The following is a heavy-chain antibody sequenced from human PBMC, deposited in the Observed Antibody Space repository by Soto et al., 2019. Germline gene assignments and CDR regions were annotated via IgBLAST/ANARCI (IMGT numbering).Heavy chain of an antibody. D-gene: IGHD3-16*01. Sequence: SETLSLTCTVSNDSINSYYWSWIRQPPGKGLEWIGYSYFSGGTEYNPSLKGRVTISVDRSRNQFSLKLTSVTAADTAVYYCVRGLSRGWFDPCGQGTLVTVSS. CDR2: SYFSGGT. CDR1: NDSINSYY. J-gene: IGHJ5*02. CDR3: VRGLSRGWFDP. V-gene: IGHV4-59*01.